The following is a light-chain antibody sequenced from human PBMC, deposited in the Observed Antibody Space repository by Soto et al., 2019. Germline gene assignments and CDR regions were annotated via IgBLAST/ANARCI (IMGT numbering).Light chain of an antibody. CDR1: SSNIERNS. CDR2: SDY. CDR3: AAWDDSVNGWV. Sequence: QSVLTQAPSASGTPGQRVTISCSGSSSNIERNSVHWYQQLPETAPKLLIYSDYQRPSGVPDRFSGSKSGTSASLAINGLHSEDEADYYCAAWDDSVNGWVFGGGTKLTVL. J-gene: IGLJ3*02. V-gene: IGLV1-44*01.